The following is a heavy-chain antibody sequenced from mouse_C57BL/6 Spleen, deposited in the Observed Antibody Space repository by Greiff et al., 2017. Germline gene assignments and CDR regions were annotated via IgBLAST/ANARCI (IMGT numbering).Heavy chain of an antibody. Sequence: EVKLEESGEGLVKPGGSLKLSCAASGFTFSSYAMSWVRQTPEKRLEWVAYISSGGDYIYYADPVKGRFTISRDNDRNTLYLQMSSLKSEDTAMYYCTRDRNYGSSYAMDYWGQGTSVTVSS. V-gene: IGHV5-9-1*02. CDR3: TRDRNYGSSYAMDY. J-gene: IGHJ4*01. D-gene: IGHD1-1*01. CDR2: ISSGGDYI. CDR1: GFTFSSYA.